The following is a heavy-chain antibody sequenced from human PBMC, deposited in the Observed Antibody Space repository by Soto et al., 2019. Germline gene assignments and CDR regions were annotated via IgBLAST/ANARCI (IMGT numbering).Heavy chain of an antibody. CDR1: GGSISSSSYY. V-gene: IGHV4-39*01. CDR2: IYYSGST. CDR3: AGRYGSAFDI. Sequence: SETLSLTCTVSGGSISSSSYYWGWIRQPPGKGLEWIGSIYYSGSTYYNPSLKSRVTISVDTSKNQFSLKRSSVTAADTAVYFSAGRYGSAFDISGPATMLTVSS. J-gene: IGHJ3*02. D-gene: IGHD4-17*01.